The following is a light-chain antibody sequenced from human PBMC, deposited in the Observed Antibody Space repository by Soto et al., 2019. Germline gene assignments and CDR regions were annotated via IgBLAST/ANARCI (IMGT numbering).Light chain of an antibody. CDR3: QQYNNWPGT. V-gene: IGKV3-15*01. J-gene: IGKJ1*01. CDR1: QSVSSN. CDR2: DAS. Sequence: EIVMTQSPATLSVSPGERATLSCRASQSVSSNLAWYQQKPGQAPGLLIYDASTRATGVPARFSGSGSGTDFTLTISSLQSEDVAVYHCQQYNNWPGTFGQGTKVEIK.